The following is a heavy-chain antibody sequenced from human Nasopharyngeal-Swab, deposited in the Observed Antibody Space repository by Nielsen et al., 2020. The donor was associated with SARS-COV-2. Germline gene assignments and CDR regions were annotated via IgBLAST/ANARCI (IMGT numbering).Heavy chain of an antibody. J-gene: IGHJ4*02. CDR2: TSYDGSIT. CDR3: ARDSENDGWFPYS. D-gene: IGHD6-19*01. V-gene: IGHV3-30-3*01. Sequence: GESLKISCAASGFIFRTSAMHWLRQAPGTGLEWVAMTSYDGSITYYTDSVKGRFTISRDNSKKTLSLQMNSLRIEDTAVYYCARDSENDGWFPYSWGQGTLVTVSS. CDR1: GFIFRTSA.